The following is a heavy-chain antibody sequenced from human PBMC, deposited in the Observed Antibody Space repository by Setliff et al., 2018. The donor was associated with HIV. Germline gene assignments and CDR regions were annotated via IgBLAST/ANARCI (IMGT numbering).Heavy chain of an antibody. J-gene: IGHJ4*02. CDR2: INSDGTST. CDR3: AREGQWLDGFDY. D-gene: IGHD6-19*01. CDR1: GFTFSPYW. V-gene: IGHV3-74*03. Sequence: PGGSLRLSCAASGFTFSPYWMHWVRQAPGKGLVWVSRINSDGTSTTYADSVKGRFTISRDNAKNTLYLQMNSLRTEDTAVYYCAREGQWLDGFDYWGQGTLVTVSS.